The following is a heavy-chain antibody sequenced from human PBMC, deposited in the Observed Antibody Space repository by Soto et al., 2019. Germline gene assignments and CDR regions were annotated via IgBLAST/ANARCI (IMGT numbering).Heavy chain of an antibody. D-gene: IGHD6-13*01. V-gene: IGHV1-18*04. CDR1: GYTFTSYG. CDR3: ATSAFYSSSWAYYGMDV. J-gene: IGHJ6*02. Sequence: GASVKVSCKASGYTFTSYGISWVRQAPGQGLEWMGWISAYNGNTNYAQKLQGRVTMTTDTSTSTAYMELRSLRSDDTAVYYCATSAFYSSSWAYYGMDVWGQGTTVTVSS. CDR2: ISAYNGNT.